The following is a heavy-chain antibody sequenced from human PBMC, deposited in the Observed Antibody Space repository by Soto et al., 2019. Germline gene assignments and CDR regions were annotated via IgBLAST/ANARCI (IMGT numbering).Heavy chain of an antibody. CDR1: GFTFSSYA. D-gene: IGHD2-21*01. J-gene: IGHJ4*02. CDR2: ISGSGGST. Sequence: SLRLSCAASGFTFSSYAMSWVRQAPGKGLEWVSAISGSGGSTYYADSVKGRFTISRDNSKNTLYLQMNSLRAEDTAVYYCAKGVRLAYCGGDCELWYYFDYWGQGTLVTVSS. V-gene: IGHV3-23*01. CDR3: AKGVRLAYCGGDCELWYYFDY.